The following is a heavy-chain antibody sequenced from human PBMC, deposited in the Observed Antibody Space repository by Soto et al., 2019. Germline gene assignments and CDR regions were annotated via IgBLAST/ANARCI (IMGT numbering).Heavy chain of an antibody. CDR1: GGSFSGYY. Sequence: PSETLSLTCAVYGGSFSGYYWSWIRQPPGKGLEWIGEINHSGSTNYNPSLKSRVTISVDTSKNQFSLKLSSVTAADTAVYYCARMTTVVDAFDIWGQGTMVTVSS. J-gene: IGHJ3*02. V-gene: IGHV4-34*01. D-gene: IGHD4-17*01. CDR2: INHSGST. CDR3: ARMTTVVDAFDI.